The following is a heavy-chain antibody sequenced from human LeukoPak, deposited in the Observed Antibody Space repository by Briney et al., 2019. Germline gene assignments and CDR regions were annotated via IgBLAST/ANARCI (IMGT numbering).Heavy chain of an antibody. D-gene: IGHD3-3*01. J-gene: IGHJ5*02. Sequence: KPSETLSLTCAVSGYSISSGYYWGWIRQPPGKGLEWIGSIYHSGSTYYNPSLKSRVTISVDTSKDQFSLKLSSVTAADTAVYYCARHVPPPHYDFWSGYYEEYRTAGWFDPWGQGTLVTVSS. CDR2: IYHSGST. CDR3: ARHVPPPHYDFWSGYYEEYRTAGWFDP. V-gene: IGHV4-38-2*01. CDR1: GYSISSGYY.